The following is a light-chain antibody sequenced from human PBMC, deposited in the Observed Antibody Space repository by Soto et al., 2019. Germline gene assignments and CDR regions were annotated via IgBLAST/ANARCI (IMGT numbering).Light chain of an antibody. CDR2: ATD. Sequence: QSVLTQPPSASEPPGQRVTLSCSGSSSNIGSYPVSWYQQVPGTAPKLLIYATDSRPPSVPDRFSGSKSGTSGSLAISGLQSEDEGDYYCGTWDDSLNGLVFGGGTKLTVL. J-gene: IGLJ3*02. CDR1: SSNIGSYP. V-gene: IGLV1-44*01. CDR3: GTWDDSLNGLV.